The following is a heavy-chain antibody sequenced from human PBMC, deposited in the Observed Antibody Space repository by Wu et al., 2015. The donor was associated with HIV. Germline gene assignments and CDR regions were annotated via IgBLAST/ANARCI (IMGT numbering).Heavy chain of an antibody. D-gene: IGHD3-16*02. V-gene: IGHV1-46*01. Sequence: QVQLVQSGAEVKKPGASVKVSCKASGYTFTSYDINWVRQATGQGLEWMGIINPSGGSTSYAQKFQGRVTMTRDTSTSTVYMELSSLRSEDTAVYYCAREQSRSLGYWGQGTLVTVSS. J-gene: IGHJ4*02. CDR2: INPSGGST. CDR3: AREQSRSLGY. CDR1: GYTFTSYD.